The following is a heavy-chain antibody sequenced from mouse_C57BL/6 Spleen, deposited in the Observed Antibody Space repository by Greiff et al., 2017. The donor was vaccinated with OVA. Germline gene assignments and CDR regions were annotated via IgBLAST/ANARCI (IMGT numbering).Heavy chain of an antibody. Sequence: VQLKESGPELVKPGASVKISCKASGYSFTGYYMNWVKQSPEKSLEWIGEINPSTGGTTYNQKFKAKATLTVDKSSSTAYMQLKSLTSEDSAVYYCARRVITTVTMDYWGQGTSVTVSS. D-gene: IGHD1-1*01. J-gene: IGHJ4*01. V-gene: IGHV1-42*01. CDR2: INPSTGGT. CDR1: GYSFTGYY. CDR3: ARRVITTVTMDY.